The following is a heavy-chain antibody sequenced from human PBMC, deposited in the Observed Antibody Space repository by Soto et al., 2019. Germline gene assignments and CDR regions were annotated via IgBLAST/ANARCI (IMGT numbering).Heavy chain of an antibody. D-gene: IGHD4-17*01. CDR1: RGTISSGDHN. Sequence: SSGCLSLTCAVSRGTISSGDHNCQWIRQHPGKGLEFIGYIYYSGSTYYNPSLRGRVTISIDTSKNQFSLKLSSVTAADTAVYYCARDRGLRLDFDYWGQGTLVTVSS. J-gene: IGHJ4*02. CDR3: ARDRGLRLDFDY. CDR2: IYYSGST. V-gene: IGHV4-31*11.